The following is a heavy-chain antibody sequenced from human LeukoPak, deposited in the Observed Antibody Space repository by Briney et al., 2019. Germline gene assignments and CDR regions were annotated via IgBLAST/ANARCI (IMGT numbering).Heavy chain of an antibody. CDR1: GFTFSSYS. CDR3: ARGPYCSSTSCYLLHVPFDY. CDR2: ISSSSSYI. D-gene: IGHD2-2*01. V-gene: IGHV3-21*01. Sequence: GGSLRLSCAASGFTFSSYSMNWVRQAPRKWLEWVSSISSSSSYIYYADSVKGPFTISRDNAKNSLYLQMNSLRAEDTAVYYCARGPYCSSTSCYLLHVPFDYWGQGTLVTVSS. J-gene: IGHJ4*02.